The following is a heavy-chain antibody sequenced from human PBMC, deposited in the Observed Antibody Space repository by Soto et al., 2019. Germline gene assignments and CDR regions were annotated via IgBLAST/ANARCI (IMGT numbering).Heavy chain of an antibody. Sequence: QVQLVESGGGVVHPGRSLILACAASGFTFSSYGMHWVRQAPGKGLEWVAVIWYDGSNKYYADSVKGRFTISRDNSKNTLYLQMDSLRAEDTAVYYCAGDEGLEIGGPDYWGQGTLVTVSS. D-gene: IGHD2-21*01. CDR3: AGDEGLEIGGPDY. J-gene: IGHJ4*02. V-gene: IGHV3-33*01. CDR1: GFTFSSYG. CDR2: IWYDGSNK.